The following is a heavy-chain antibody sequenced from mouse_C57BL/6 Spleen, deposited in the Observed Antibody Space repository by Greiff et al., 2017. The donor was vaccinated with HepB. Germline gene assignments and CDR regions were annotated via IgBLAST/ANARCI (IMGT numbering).Heavy chain of an antibody. CDR1: GYAFSSYW. J-gene: IGHJ4*01. V-gene: IGHV1-80*01. CDR3: AREGLRRAEDY. D-gene: IGHD2-2*01. Sequence: QVQLKESGAELVKPGASVKISCKASGYAFSSYWMNWVKQRPGKGLEWIGQIYPGDGDTNYNGKFKGKATLTADKSSSTAYMQLSSLTSEDSAVYVCAREGLRRAEDYWGQGTSVTVSS. CDR2: IYPGDGDT.